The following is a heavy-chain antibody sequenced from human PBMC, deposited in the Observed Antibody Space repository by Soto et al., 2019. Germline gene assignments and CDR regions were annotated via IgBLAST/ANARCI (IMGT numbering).Heavy chain of an antibody. CDR1: GYAFTSYY. Sequence: GVSVKVSCKASGYAFTSYYMHWVRQAPGQGLEWMGIINPSGGSTSYAQKFRGRVTMTRDTSTSTVYMELSSLRSEDTAVYYCARDHLAQFYSSSGGWFDPWGQGTLVTVS. CDR2: INPSGGST. V-gene: IGHV1-46*03. CDR3: ARDHLAQFYSSSGGWFDP. D-gene: IGHD6-6*01. J-gene: IGHJ5*02.